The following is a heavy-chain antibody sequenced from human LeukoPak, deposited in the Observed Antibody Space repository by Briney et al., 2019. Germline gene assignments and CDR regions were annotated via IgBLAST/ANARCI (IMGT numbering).Heavy chain of an antibody. CDR2: ISGSGGST. V-gene: IGHV3-23*01. CDR3: AKDHRTYYYYYMDV. D-gene: IGHD1-7*01. Sequence: GGSLRLSCAASGFTFSSYAMSWVRQAPGKGLEWVSAISGSGGSTYYADSVRGRFTISRDNSKNSLYLQMTSLRTEDTALYYCAKDHRTYYYYYMDVWGKGTTVTVSS. CDR1: GFTFSSYA. J-gene: IGHJ6*03.